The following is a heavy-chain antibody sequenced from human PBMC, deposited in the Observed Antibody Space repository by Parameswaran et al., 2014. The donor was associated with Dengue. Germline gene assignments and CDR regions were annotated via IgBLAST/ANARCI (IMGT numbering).Heavy chain of an antibody. CDR2: INQDGSDK. Sequence: LKISCAASKFSFSNYWMAWVRQAPGKGLEWVANINQDGSDKYHVDSVKGRFTISRDNAKNSLYLQMNGLRVEDTAVYYCARVLFCITDCYPGYFDYWGQGTLVTVSS. CDR3: ARVLFCITDCYPGYFDY. V-gene: IGHV3-7*01. CDR1: KFSFSNYW. D-gene: IGHD2-21*02. J-gene: IGHJ4*02.